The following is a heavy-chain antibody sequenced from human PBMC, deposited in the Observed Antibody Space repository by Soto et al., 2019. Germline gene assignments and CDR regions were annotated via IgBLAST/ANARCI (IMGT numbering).Heavy chain of an antibody. CDR1: GFTFSSYG. D-gene: IGHD6-19*01. CDR2: IWYDGSNK. V-gene: IGHV3-33*01. Sequence: GGSLRLSCAASGFTFSSYGMHWVRQAPGKGLEWVAVIWYDGSNKYYADSVKGRFTISRDNSKNTLYLQMNSLRAEDTAVYYCARSRQEEQWLVAIFDYWGQGTLVTVSS. CDR3: ARSRQEEQWLVAIFDY. J-gene: IGHJ4*02.